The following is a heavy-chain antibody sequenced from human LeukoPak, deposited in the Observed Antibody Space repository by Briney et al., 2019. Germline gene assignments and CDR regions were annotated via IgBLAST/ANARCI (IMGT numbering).Heavy chain of an antibody. CDR1: GGSISSSSYY. D-gene: IGHD6-6*01. J-gene: IGHJ4*02. CDR2: IYYSGRT. CDR3: TTIEYSSSIVY. Sequence: SETLSLTCTVSGGSISSSSYYWGWIRQPPGKGLEWIGSIYYSGRTYYNPSLKSRVTISVDTSKNQFSLRLSSVTAADTAVYYCTTIEYSSSIVYWGQGTLVTVSS. V-gene: IGHV4-39*07.